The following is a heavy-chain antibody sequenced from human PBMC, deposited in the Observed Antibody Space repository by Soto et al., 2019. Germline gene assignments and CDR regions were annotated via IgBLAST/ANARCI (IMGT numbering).Heavy chain of an antibody. CDR3: SRVRRATSFGVVRADVFDI. J-gene: IGHJ3*02. D-gene: IGHD3-3*01. V-gene: IGHV3-74*01. CDR2: INIDASST. Sequence: EVQLVESGGGLVQPGGSLRLSCAASGFTFNNYWMHWVRQAPGKGPVCVSRINIDASSTSYAYSVKGRFTISRDNAKNTLFLQIDSPRAEDTAVYYCSRVRRATSFGVVRADVFDIWGQGTMVTVSS. CDR1: GFTFNNYW.